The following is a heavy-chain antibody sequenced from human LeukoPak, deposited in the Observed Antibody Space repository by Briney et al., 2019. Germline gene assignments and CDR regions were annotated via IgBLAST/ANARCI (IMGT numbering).Heavy chain of an antibody. V-gene: IGHV1-46*03. CDR2: INPSGGGI. CDR1: GYTFTSYY. CDR3: ARTKGYAYDY. Sequence: GAAVKVSCKASGYTFTSYYIHWVRQAPGQGLEWMGIINPSGGGISYAQKFQGRVTMTRDTSTSTVYMELSSLRSEDTAVYYCARTKGYAYDYWGQGTLVTISS. J-gene: IGHJ4*02. D-gene: IGHD1-1*01.